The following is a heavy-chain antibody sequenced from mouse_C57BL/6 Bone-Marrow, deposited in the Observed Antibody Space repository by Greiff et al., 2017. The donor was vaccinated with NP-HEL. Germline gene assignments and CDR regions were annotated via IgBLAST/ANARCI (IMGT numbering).Heavy chain of an antibody. CDR1: YTFSRRVH. CDR2: GQGLEWIG. V-gene: IGHV1-87*01. Sequence: VQRVESGPELARPWASVKISCQAFYTFSRRVHFAIRDTNYWMKWVKQRPGQGLEWIGAIYPGNGDTSYNQKFKGKATLTADKSSSTAYMQLSSLTSEDSAVYYCASGVYGSMAWFAYWGQGTLVTVSA. J-gene: IGHJ3*01. CDR3: SEDSAVYYCASGVYGSMAWFAY. D-gene: IGHD1-1*01.